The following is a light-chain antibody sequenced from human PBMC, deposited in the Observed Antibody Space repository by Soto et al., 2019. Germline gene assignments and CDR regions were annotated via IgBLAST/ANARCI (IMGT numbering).Light chain of an antibody. J-gene: IGKJ4*01. V-gene: IGKV3-11*01. CDR3: KQRSNWPPVT. CDR1: QSVSSY. Sequence: EIVLTQSPATLSLSPGERATLSCRASQSVSSYLAWYQQKPGQAPRLLIYDASNRATGIPARFSGSGSGTDFTITISSLEPEDFALYYCKQRSNWPPVTFGGGTKVEIK. CDR2: DAS.